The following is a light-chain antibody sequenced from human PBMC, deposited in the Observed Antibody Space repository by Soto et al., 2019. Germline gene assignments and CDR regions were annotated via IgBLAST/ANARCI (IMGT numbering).Light chain of an antibody. CDR1: SSDVGGYNY. CDR2: DVS. V-gene: IGLV2-14*01. Sequence: QSALTQPASVSGSPGQSITISCPGTSSDVGGYNYVSWYQQHPGKAPKLMIYDVSNRPSGVSNRFSGSKSGNTASLTISGLQAEDEADYYCSSHTSSTTVGVVFGGGTKLTVL. CDR3: SSHTSSTTVGVV. J-gene: IGLJ2*01.